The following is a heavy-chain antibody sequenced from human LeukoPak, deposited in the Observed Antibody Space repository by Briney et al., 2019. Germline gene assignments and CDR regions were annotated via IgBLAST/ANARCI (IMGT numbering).Heavy chain of an antibody. V-gene: IGHV3-23*01. J-gene: IGHJ4*02. Sequence: TGGSLRLSCAASGFTFSSYAMSWVRQAPGKGLEWVSAISGSGGSTYYADSVKGRFTISRDNSKNTLYLQMNSLRAEDTAVYYCARGYRSSSWSLFDYWGQGTLVTVSS. CDR3: ARGYRSSSWSLFDY. D-gene: IGHD6-6*01. CDR2: ISGSGGST. CDR1: GFTFSSYA.